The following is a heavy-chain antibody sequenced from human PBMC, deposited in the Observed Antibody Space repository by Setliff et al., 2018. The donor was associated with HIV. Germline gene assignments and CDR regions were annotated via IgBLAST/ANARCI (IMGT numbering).Heavy chain of an antibody. V-gene: IGHV3-33*08. Sequence: SLRLSCAASGFPFSVHGMHWVRQSPGKGLEWLAVIWYDGGTKYYADSLQGRFTISRDDSKNSVYLQMNTLGAEDTAVYYCARGQFRLRPDSLDLWGQGTLVTVSS. CDR3: ARGQFRLRPDSLDL. D-gene: IGHD2-21*01. CDR1: GFPFSVHG. CDR2: IWYDGGTK. J-gene: IGHJ4*03.